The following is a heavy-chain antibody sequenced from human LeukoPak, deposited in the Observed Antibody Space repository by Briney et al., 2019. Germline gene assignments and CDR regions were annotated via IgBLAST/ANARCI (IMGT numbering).Heavy chain of an antibody. V-gene: IGHV1-69*04. J-gene: IGHJ6*03. D-gene: IGHD2-2*02. CDR1: GGTFSSYA. CDR2: IIPILGIA. Sequence: SVKVSCKASGGTFSSYAISWVRQAPGQGLEWMGRIIPILGIANYAQKFQGRVTITADESTSTAYMELSSLRSEDTAVYYCASSRPYARLYYYYMDVWGKGTTVTVSS. CDR3: ASSRPYARLYYYYMDV.